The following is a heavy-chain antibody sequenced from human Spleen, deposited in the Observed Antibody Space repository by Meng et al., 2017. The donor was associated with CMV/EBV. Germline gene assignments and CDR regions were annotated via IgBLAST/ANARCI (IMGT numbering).Heavy chain of an antibody. CDR3: TAYSYYYDSSGYDY. D-gene: IGHD3-22*01. V-gene: IGHV3-15*01. J-gene: IGHJ4*02. Sequence: LVGSGGGLVKPGGSLRLSCVGSGFTFSNAWMSWVRQAPGKGLEWVGRIKSKTDGGTTDYAAPVKGRFTISRDDSKNTLYLQMNSLKTEDTAVYYCTAYSYYYDSSGYDYWGQGTLVTVSS. CDR1: GFTFSNAW. CDR2: IKSKTDGGTT.